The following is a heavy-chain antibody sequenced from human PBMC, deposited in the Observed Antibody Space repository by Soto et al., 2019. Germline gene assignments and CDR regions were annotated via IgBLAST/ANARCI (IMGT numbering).Heavy chain of an antibody. CDR3: AKDRPSGSRPSCYGMDV. CDR2: ISYDGSNK. V-gene: IGHV3-30*18. Sequence: QVQLVESGGGVVQPGRSLRLSCAASGFTFSSYGMHWVRQAPGKGLEWVAVISYDGSNKYYADSVKGRFTISRDNSKNXXYLQMNSLRAEDTAVYYCAKDRPSGSRPSCYGMDVWGQGTTVTVSS. D-gene: IGHD1-26*01. CDR1: GFTFSSYG. J-gene: IGHJ6*02.